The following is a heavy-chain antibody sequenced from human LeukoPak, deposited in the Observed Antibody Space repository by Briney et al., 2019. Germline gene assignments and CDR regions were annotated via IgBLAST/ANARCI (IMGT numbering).Heavy chain of an antibody. CDR3: ARDPSPRGYDSSGTNLYYYYYGMDV. CDR2: INPNSGGT. Sequence: GASVKVSCKASGYTFTGYYMHWVRQAPGQGLEWMGWINPNSGGTNYAQKFQGWVTMTRDTSISTAYMELSRLRSDDTAVYYCARDPSPRGYDSSGTNLYYYYYGMDVWGQGTTVTVSS. CDR1: GYTFTGYY. V-gene: IGHV1-2*04. D-gene: IGHD3-22*01. J-gene: IGHJ6*02.